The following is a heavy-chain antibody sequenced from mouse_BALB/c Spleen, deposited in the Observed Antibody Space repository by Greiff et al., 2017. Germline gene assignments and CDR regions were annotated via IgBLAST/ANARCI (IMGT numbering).Heavy chain of an antibody. Sequence: EVMLVESGGGLVKPGGSLKLSCAASGFTFSSYAMSWVRQTPEKRLEWVASISSGGSTYYPDSVKGRFTISRDNARNILYLQMSSLRSEDTAMYYCAREVTYYAMHYWGQGTSVTVSS. CDR1: GFTFSSYA. D-gene: IGHD2-13*01. CDR3: AREVTYYAMHY. CDR2: ISSGGST. J-gene: IGHJ4*01. V-gene: IGHV5-6-5*01.